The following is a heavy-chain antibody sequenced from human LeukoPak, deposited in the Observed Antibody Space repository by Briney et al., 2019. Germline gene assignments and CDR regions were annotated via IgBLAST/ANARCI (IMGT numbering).Heavy chain of an antibody. J-gene: IGHJ6*03. V-gene: IGHV1-24*01. CDR2: FDPEDGET. Sequence: ASVKVSCKVSGYTLTELSMHWVRQTPGKGLEWMGGFDPEDGETIYAQKFQGRVTMTEDTSTDTAYMELSSLSSEDTAVYYCAATRTGTTDYYYYMDVWGKGTTVTVSS. D-gene: IGHD1-7*01. CDR3: AATRTGTTDYYYYMDV. CDR1: GYTLTELS.